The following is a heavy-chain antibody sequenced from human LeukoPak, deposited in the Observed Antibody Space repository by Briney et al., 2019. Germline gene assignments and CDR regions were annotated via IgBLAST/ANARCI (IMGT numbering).Heavy chain of an antibody. CDR1: GFTFSSYA. Sequence: GGSLRLSCAASGFTFSSYAMSWVRQAPGKGLEWVSAISGSGDSTYYADSVKGRFTISRDNSKNTLYLQMNSLRAEDTAVYYCAREYYYDSSGYSIPNAFDIWGQGTMVTVSS. CDR3: AREYYYDSSGYSIPNAFDI. J-gene: IGHJ3*02. CDR2: ISGSGDST. V-gene: IGHV3-23*01. D-gene: IGHD3-22*01.